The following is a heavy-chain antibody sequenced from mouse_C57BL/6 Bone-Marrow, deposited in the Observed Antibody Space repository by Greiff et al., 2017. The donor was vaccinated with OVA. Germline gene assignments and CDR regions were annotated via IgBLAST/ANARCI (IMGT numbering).Heavy chain of an antibody. Sequence: QVQLQQSGPGLVQPSQSLSITCTVSGFSLTSYGVHWVRQSPGKGLEWLGVIWSGGSTDYNAAFISRLSISKDNSKSQVFFKMNSLQAYDTAIYYCARDDYDWFAYWGQGTLVTVSA. CDR3: ARDDYDWFAY. D-gene: IGHD2-4*01. CDR2: IWSGGST. J-gene: IGHJ3*01. V-gene: IGHV2-2*01. CDR1: GFSLTSYG.